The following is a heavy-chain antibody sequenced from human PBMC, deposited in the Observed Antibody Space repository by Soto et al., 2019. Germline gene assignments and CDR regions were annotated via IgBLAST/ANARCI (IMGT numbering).Heavy chain of an antibody. D-gene: IGHD3-3*01. J-gene: IGHJ4*02. CDR2: INHSGST. V-gene: IGHV4-34*01. CDR1: GGSFSGYY. CDR3: ARGKDDVWSGYYLYFDY. Sequence: QVQLQQWGAGLLKPSETLSLTCAVYGGSFSGYYWSWIRQPPGKGLEWIGEINHSGSTNYNPSLKSRVTISVDTSKNQFSLKLSSVTAADTAVYYCARGKDDVWSGYYLYFDYWGQGTLVTVSS.